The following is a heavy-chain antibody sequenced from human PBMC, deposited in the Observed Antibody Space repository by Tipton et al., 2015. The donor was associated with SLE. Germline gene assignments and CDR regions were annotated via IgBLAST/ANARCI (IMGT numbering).Heavy chain of an antibody. CDR3: ASRPRGIAVAGTNPYFQH. J-gene: IGHJ1*01. Sequence: LTCTVSGGSISSSSYYWGWIRQPPGKGLEWIGSIYYSGSTYYNPSLKSRVTISVDTSKNQFSLKLSSVTAADTAVYYCASRPRGIAVAGTNPYFQHWGQGTLVTVSS. D-gene: IGHD6-19*01. CDR1: GGSISSSSYY. V-gene: IGHV4-39*07. CDR2: IYYSGST.